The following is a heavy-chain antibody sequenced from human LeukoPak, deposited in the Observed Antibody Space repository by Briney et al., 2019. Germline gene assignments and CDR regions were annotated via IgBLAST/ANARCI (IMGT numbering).Heavy chain of an antibody. J-gene: IGHJ5*02. V-gene: IGHV4-39*07. D-gene: IGHD2-2*01. Sequence: PSETLSLTCTVSGGSISSSSYYWGWIRQPPGKGLKWIGEINHSGSTNYNPSLKSRVTISVDTSKNQFSLKLSSVTAADTAVYYCARRSRNIVGQLLSRVPSKNRNWFDPWGQGTLVTVSS. CDR2: INHSGST. CDR1: GGSISSSSYY. CDR3: ARRSRNIVGQLLSRVPSKNRNWFDP.